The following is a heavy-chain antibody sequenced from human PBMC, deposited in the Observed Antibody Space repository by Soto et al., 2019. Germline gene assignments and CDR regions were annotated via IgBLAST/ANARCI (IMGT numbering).Heavy chain of an antibody. V-gene: IGHV4-39*01. CDR1: DDSINSDKYY. J-gene: IGHJ4*02. D-gene: IGHD4-17*01. CDR3: ARHRTYGDFDF. Sequence: SETLSLTCSVSDDSINSDKYYWGWIRQPPGKGLEWIGSIYYRGNAYYNPSLQTRVTISLDKSRSQFSLKLNSVTAADSAVYYCARHRTYGDFDFWGQGTLVTVSS. CDR2: IYYRGNA.